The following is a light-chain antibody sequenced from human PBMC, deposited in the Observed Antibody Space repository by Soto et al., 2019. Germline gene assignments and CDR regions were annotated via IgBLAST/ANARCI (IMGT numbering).Light chain of an antibody. V-gene: IGKV3-15*01. CDR3: QQYNNWPTWT. CDR1: QSVSSN. CDR2: GAS. J-gene: IGKJ1*01. Sequence: EIVMTQSQATLSVSPGERATLSCRASQSVSSNLAWYQQKPGQAPRLLIYGASTRATGIPARFSGSGSGTEFTLTISSLQSEDFAVYYCQQYNNWPTWTFGQGTKVDI.